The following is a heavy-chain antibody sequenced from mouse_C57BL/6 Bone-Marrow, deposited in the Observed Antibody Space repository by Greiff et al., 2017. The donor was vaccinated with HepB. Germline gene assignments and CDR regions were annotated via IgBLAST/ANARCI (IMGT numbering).Heavy chain of an antibody. Sequence: EVKLMESGPGLVKPSQSLSLTCSVTGYSITSGYYWNWIRQFPGNKLEWMGYISYDGSNNYNPSLKNRISITRDTSKNQFFLKLNSVTTEDTATYYCARDQGEGYFDVWGTGTTVTVSS. V-gene: IGHV3-6*01. CDR3: ARDQGEGYFDV. J-gene: IGHJ1*03. CDR1: GYSITSGYY. CDR2: ISYDGSN.